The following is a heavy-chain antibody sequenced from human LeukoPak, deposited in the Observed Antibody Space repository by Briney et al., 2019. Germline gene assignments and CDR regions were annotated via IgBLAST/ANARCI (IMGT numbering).Heavy chain of an antibody. J-gene: IGHJ4*02. CDR2: ISAYNGNT. Sequence: ASVKVSCKASGYTFTSYGISWVRQAPGQGLEWMGWISAYNGNTNYAQKLQGRVTMTTDTSTSTAYMELRSLRSDDTAVYYCARRYYDFWSGHLYYFDYWGQGTLVTVSS. D-gene: IGHD3-3*01. V-gene: IGHV1-18*01. CDR3: ARRYYDFWSGHLYYFDY. CDR1: GYTFTSYG.